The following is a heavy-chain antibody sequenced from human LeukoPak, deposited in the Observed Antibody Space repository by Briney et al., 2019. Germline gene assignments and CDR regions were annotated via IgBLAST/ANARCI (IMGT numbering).Heavy chain of an antibody. CDR2: IYYTGST. J-gene: IGHJ4*02. CDR1: GGSISSGDLY. Sequence: SETLSLTCTVSGGSISSGDLYWRWIRQPPGMGLECLGYIYYTGSTYYNPSLKSRVTISVDTSKNQFSLKMSSVTAADTAVYYCARVVRDIVVVPAALDRFDYWGQGTLVTVSS. CDR3: ARVVRDIVVVPAALDRFDY. V-gene: IGHV4-30-4*08. D-gene: IGHD2-2*01.